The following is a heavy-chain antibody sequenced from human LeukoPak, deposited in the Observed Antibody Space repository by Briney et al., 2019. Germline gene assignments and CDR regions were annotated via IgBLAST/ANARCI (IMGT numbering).Heavy chain of an antibody. Sequence: GGSLRLSCAASGFTFSSYAMSWVRQAPGKGLGWVSAISGSGGSTYYADSVKGRFTISRDNSKNTLYLQMNSLRAEDTAVYYCAKEAGSSWYYYYGMDVWGQGTTVTVSS. CDR3: AKEAGSSWYYYYGMDV. D-gene: IGHD6-13*01. J-gene: IGHJ6*02. CDR2: ISGSGGST. V-gene: IGHV3-23*01. CDR1: GFTFSSYA.